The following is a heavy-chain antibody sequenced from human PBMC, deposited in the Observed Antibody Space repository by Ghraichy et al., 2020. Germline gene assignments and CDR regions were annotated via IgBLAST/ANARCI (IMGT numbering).Heavy chain of an antibody. CDR2: ISSSSSTI. CDR1: GFTFSSYS. J-gene: IGHJ6*03. Sequence: GGSLRLSCAASGFTFSSYSMNWVRQAPGKGLEWVSYISSSSSTIYYADSVKGRFTISRDNAKNSLYLQMNSLRDEDTAVYYCARVNDFWSGYYYYYMDVWGKGTTVTVSS. D-gene: IGHD3-3*01. CDR3: ARVNDFWSGYYYYYMDV. V-gene: IGHV3-48*02.